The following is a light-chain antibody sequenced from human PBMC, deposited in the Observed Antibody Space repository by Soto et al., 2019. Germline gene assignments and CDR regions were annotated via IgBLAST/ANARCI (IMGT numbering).Light chain of an antibody. V-gene: IGKV1-5*03. Sequence: DIQMTQSPSSLSASVGDRVTITCRASQSVSIWLAWYQQKPGRAPKLLIYKSSILESGVPSRFSGSGSGTEFTLTISSLQPDDFATYYCQQYSSYWTFAQGTKVDIK. CDR3: QQYSSYWT. CDR1: QSVSIW. CDR2: KSS. J-gene: IGKJ1*01.